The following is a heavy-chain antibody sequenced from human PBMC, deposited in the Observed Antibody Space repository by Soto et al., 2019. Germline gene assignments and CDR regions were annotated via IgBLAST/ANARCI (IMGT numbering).Heavy chain of an antibody. V-gene: IGHV1-18*01. J-gene: IGHJ4*02. D-gene: IGHD6-19*01. CDR2: ISAYSGHT. CDR3: ERRPHLADNVELDY. CDR1: GYTFNNYG. Sequence: ASVKVSCKASGYTFNNYGINWVRQAPGQGLEWMGWISAYSGHTNYAQKLQDRVTMTTDTSTSTAYMELRSLRSDDTAVYYCERRPHLADNVELDYWGQGTLVTVSS.